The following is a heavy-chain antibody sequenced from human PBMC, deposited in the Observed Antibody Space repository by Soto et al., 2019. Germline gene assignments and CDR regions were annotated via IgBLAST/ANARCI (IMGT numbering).Heavy chain of an antibody. CDR1: GFTFSSYA. Sequence: QVQLVESGGGVVQPGRSLRLSCAASGFTFSSYAMHWVRQAPGKGLGWVAVISYDGSNKYYADSVKGRFTISRDNSKNTLYLQMNSLRAEDTAVYYCAREGITGTTPSNFDYWGQGTLVTVSS. CDR3: AREGITGTTPSNFDY. J-gene: IGHJ4*02. D-gene: IGHD1-7*01. V-gene: IGHV3-30-3*01. CDR2: ISYDGSNK.